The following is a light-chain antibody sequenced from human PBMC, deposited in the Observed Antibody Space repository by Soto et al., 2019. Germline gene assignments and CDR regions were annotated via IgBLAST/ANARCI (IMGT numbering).Light chain of an antibody. Sequence: EIVITQSPATLSVSPGERATPSFRASQSVCTLLAWYQQQPGQAPRLLIHGATTRATGIPARFCGSGSGTDFSLTISSLLSEDLAVYYCQQYNNWPPLTFGGGTKVDIK. V-gene: IGKV3-15*01. J-gene: IGKJ4*01. CDR2: GAT. CDR3: QQYNNWPPLT. CDR1: QSVCTL.